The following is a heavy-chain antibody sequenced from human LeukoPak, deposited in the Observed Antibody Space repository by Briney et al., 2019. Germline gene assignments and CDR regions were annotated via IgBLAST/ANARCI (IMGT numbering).Heavy chain of an antibody. V-gene: IGHV3-23*01. D-gene: IGHD1-26*01. Sequence: PGGSLRLSCAVSGFTFSSYAMSWVRQAPGKGPEWVSAISGSGDSTYYADSVKGRFTISRDNAKNSLYLQMNSLRAEDTAVYYCARVEWELLVGAFDIWGQGTMVTVSS. CDR3: ARVEWELLVGAFDI. CDR2: ISGSGDST. J-gene: IGHJ3*02. CDR1: GFTFSSYA.